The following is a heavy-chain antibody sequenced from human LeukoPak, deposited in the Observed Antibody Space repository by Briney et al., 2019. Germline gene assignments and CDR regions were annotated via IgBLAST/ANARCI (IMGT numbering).Heavy chain of an antibody. V-gene: IGHV4-39*07. D-gene: IGHD3-16*02. CDR1: GGSISSSSYY. CDR2: IYYSGST. Sequence: SETLSLTCTVSGGSISSSSYYWGWIRQPPGKGLEWIGSIYYSGSTNYNPSLKSRVTISVDTSKNQFSLKLSSVTAADTAVYYCAGWITFGGVIVTPRWFDPWGQGTLVTVSS. J-gene: IGHJ5*02. CDR3: AGWITFGGVIVTPRWFDP.